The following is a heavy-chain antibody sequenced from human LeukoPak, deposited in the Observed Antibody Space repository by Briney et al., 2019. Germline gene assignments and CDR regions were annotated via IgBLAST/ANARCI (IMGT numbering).Heavy chain of an antibody. CDR2: ISSSSSYI. CDR1: GFTFSSYS. CDR3: ARDVVVPALFDY. D-gene: IGHD2-2*01. Sequence: GSLRLSCAASGFTFSSYSMNWVRQAPGKGLEWVSSISSSSSYIYYADSVKGRFTISRDNAKNSLYLQMNSLRAEDTAVYYCARDVVVPALFDYWGQGTLVTVSS. V-gene: IGHV3-21*01. J-gene: IGHJ4*02.